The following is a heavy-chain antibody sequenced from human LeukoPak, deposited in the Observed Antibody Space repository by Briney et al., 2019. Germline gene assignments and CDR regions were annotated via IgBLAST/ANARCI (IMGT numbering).Heavy chain of an antibody. CDR3: ARGNWGSPYYFDY. V-gene: IGHV1-69*13. CDR2: IIPIFGTA. CDR1: GYTFTSYG. J-gene: IGHJ4*02. D-gene: IGHD7-27*01. Sequence: SVKVSCKASGYTFTSYGISWVRQAPGQGLEWMGGIIPIFGTANYAQKFQGRVTITADESTSTAYMELSSLRSEDTAVYYCARGNWGSPYYFDYWGQGTLVTVSS.